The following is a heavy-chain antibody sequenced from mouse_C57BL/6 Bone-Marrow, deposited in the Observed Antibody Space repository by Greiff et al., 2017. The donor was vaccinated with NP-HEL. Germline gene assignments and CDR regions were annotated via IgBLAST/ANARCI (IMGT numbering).Heavy chain of an antibody. CDR2: INPNNGGT. CDR1: GYTFTDYY. J-gene: IGHJ2*01. CDR3: ARQPYGDY. Sequence: VQLQQSGPELVKPGASVKISCKASGYTFTDYYMNWVKQSHGKSLEWIGDINPNNGGTSYNQKFKGKATLTVDKSSSTAYMELRSLTSEDSAVYYCARQPYGDYWGQGTTLTVSS. V-gene: IGHV1-26*01. D-gene: IGHD1-1*01.